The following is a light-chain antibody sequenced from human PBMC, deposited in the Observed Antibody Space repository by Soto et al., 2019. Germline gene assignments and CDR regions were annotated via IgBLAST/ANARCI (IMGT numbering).Light chain of an antibody. J-gene: IGLJ1*01. CDR2: EVS. V-gene: IGLV2-14*01. CDR1: SSDVGGYNY. CDR3: SSYTSSSTYV. Sequence: QSALTQPASVSGSPGQSITISCTGTSSDVGGYNYVSWYQHHPGTAPKLMIYEVSSRPPGVSNRFSGSKSGNTASLTISGLQAEDEADYYCSSYTSSSTYVFGTGTRSPS.